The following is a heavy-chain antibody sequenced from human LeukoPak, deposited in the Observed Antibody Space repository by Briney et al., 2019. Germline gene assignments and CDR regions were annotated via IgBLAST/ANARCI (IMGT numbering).Heavy chain of an antibody. CDR3: ARNLRSSSWYEWFDP. D-gene: IGHD6-13*01. CDR2: ITSTGSAR. CDR1: GFIFSDYY. J-gene: IGHJ5*02. Sequence: GGSLRLSCAASGFIFSDYYMSWIRQAPGKGLEWVSYITSTGSARYYADSVKGRFTISRDNSKNTLYLQMNSLRAEDTAVYYCARNLRSSSWYEWFDPWGQGTLVTVSS. V-gene: IGHV3-11*01.